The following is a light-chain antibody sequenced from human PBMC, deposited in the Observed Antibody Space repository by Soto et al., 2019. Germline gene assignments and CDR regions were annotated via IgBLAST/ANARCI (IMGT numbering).Light chain of an antibody. V-gene: IGKV1-8*01. Sequence: AVRMTQSPSSLSASTGDRVSITCRATQDIGSYLAWYQQIPGKAPKLLIYDASTLQSGVPSRFRGSGSGTDFTLIISYLQSEDFGTYYCQQFYNYSRTFGQGTKVDIK. J-gene: IGKJ1*01. CDR1: QDIGSY. CDR2: DAS. CDR3: QQFYNYSRT.